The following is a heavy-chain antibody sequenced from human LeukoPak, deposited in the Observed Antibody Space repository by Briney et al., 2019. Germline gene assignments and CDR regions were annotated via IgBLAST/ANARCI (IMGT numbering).Heavy chain of an antibody. V-gene: IGHV3-74*01. CDR2: INGDGSDT. D-gene: IGHD1/OR15-1a*01. J-gene: IGHJ5*02. CDR3: ARGPRNKGFDP. CDR1: GFTFSGYW. Sequence: PGGSLRLSCAASGFTFSGYWMHWARQSPGKGLVWVSCINGDGSDTRYADSVKGRFTISGDNAKNTLYLQMNSLRVEDTAVYYCARGPRNKGFDPWGQGTLVTVSS.